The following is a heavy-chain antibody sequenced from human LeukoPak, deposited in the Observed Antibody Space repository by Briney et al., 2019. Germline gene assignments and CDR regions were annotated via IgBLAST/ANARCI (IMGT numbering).Heavy chain of an antibody. CDR2: IIPIFGTA. J-gene: IGHJ4*02. CDR1: GYTFSNYA. V-gene: IGHV1-69*13. Sequence: SVKVSCKASGYTFSNYAINWVRQAPGPGLEWMGGIIPIFGTANYAQKFQGRVTITADESTSTVYMELNSLKSEDTAVYYCARGWDYDSGGRPTAYVYWGQGTLVTVSS. CDR3: ARGWDYDSGGRPTAYVY. D-gene: IGHD3-22*01.